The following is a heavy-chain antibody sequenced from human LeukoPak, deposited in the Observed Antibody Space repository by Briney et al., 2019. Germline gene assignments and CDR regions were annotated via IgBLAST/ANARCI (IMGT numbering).Heavy chain of an antibody. V-gene: IGHV4-34*01. D-gene: IGHD3-10*01. CDR3: ARLHLWPENWFDS. CDR1: GGAFTDNF. CDR2: VNHRGTI. J-gene: IGHJ5*01. Sequence: PSATLSLTFGVSGGAFTDNFWGWIRQIPGKGLEWIGEVNHRGTINYNPSLKSRVAISVDTSKNQFSLKLSSVTAADTAVYYCARLHLWPENWFDSWGPGTLVTVTS.